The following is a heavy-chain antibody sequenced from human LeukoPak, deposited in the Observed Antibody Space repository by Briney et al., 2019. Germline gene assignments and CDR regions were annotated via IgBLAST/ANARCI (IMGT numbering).Heavy chain of an antibody. CDR2: ISGSGGST. Sequence: PGGTLRLSCAASGFTFSSYGMSWVRQAPGKGLEWVSAISGSGGSTYYADSVKGRFTISRDNSKNTLYLQMNSLRAEDTAVYYCAKDRSTMIVVVINDAFDIWGQGTMVTVSS. CDR3: AKDRSTMIVVVINDAFDI. CDR1: GFTFSSYG. J-gene: IGHJ3*02. D-gene: IGHD3-22*01. V-gene: IGHV3-23*01.